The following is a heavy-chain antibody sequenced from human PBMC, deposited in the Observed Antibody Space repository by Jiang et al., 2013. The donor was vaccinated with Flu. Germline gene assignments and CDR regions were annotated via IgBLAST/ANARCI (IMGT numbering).Heavy chain of an antibody. D-gene: IGHD6-13*01. CDR3: ARSPLLYGTAAARGYNWFDP. V-gene: IGHV1-8*01. Sequence: SGAEVKKPGASVKVSCKASGYTFTSYDINWVRQATGQGLEWMGWMNPNSGNTGYAQKFQGRVTMTRNTSISTAYMELSSLRSEDTAVYYCARSPLLYGTAAARGYNWFDPWAREPWSPSPQ. CDR2: MNPNSGNT. J-gene: IGHJ5*02. CDR1: GYTFTSYD.